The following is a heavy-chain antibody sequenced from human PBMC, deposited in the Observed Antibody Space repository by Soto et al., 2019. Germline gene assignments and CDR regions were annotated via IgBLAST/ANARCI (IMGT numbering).Heavy chain of an antibody. D-gene: IGHD3-10*01. Sequence: SETLSLAXTVSGGSISSSSYYWGWIRQPPGKGLEWIGSIYYSGSTYYNPSLKSRVTISVDTSKNQFSLKLSSVTAADTAVYYCARVPGSGAFDIWGRGTMVTVSS. CDR3: ARVPGSGAFDI. J-gene: IGHJ3*02. CDR1: GGSISSSSYY. CDR2: IYYSGST. V-gene: IGHV4-39*01.